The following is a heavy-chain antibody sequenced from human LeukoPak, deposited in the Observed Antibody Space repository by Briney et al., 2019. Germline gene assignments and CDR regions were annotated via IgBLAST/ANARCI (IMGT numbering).Heavy chain of an antibody. CDR1: GYTFSIYG. CDR2: ISTYNGNT. CDR3: ARADSSGRFGYMDV. D-gene: IGHD6-19*01. V-gene: IGHV1-18*01. Sequence: ASVKVSCKASGYTFSIYGITWVRQAPGQGLEWMGWISTYNGNTNYAQKFQGRVTITADKSTSTAYMELSSLRSEDTAVYYCARADSSGRFGYMDVWGKGTTVTVSS. J-gene: IGHJ6*03.